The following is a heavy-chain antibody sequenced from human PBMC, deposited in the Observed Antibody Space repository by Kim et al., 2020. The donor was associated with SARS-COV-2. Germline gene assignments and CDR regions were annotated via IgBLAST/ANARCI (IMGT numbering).Heavy chain of an antibody. J-gene: IGHJ5*02. V-gene: IGHV3-30*04. CDR1: GFTFSSYA. CDR3: ARDPPYITGTSSRFDP. CDR2: ISYDGSNK. D-gene: IGHD1-7*01. Sequence: GGSLRLSCAASGFTFSSYAMHWVRQALGKGLEWVAVISYDGSNKYYADSVKGRFTISRDNSKNTLYLQMNSLRAEDTAVYYCARDPPYITGTSSRFDPWGQGTLVTVSS.